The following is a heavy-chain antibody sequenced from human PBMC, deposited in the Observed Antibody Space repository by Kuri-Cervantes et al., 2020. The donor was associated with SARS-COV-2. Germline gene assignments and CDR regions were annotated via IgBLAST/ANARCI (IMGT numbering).Heavy chain of an antibody. Sequence: GGSLRLSCTASGFTFGDYAMSWVRQAPGKGLEWVANIKQDGSEKYYVDSVKGRFTISRGNAKNSLYLQMNSLRAEDTAVYYCARDRGDAFDIWGQGTMVTVSS. J-gene: IGHJ3*02. CDR2: IKQDGSEK. V-gene: IGHV3-7*01. CDR3: ARDRGDAFDI. CDR1: GFTFGDYA.